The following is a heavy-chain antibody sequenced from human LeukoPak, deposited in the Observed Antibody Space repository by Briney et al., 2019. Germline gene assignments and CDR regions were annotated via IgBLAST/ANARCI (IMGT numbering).Heavy chain of an antibody. D-gene: IGHD3-16*02. Sequence: PSETLSLTCAVYGGSFSGYYWSWIRQPPGKGLEWIGEINHSGSTNYNPSLKSRVTISIDTSKNQFPLKLSSVTAADTAVYYCARSEYDYVWGSYCYSPYYFDYWGQGTLVTVSS. J-gene: IGHJ4*02. CDR2: INHSGST. V-gene: IGHV4-34*01. CDR1: GGSFSGYY. CDR3: ARSEYDYVWGSYCYSPYYFDY.